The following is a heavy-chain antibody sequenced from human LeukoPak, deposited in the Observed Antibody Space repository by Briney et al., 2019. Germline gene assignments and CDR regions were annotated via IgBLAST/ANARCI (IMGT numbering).Heavy chain of an antibody. J-gene: IGHJ5*02. Sequence: SETLSLTCTVSGGSISSSSYYWGWIRQPPGKGLEWIGSIYYSGSTYYNPSLKSRVTISVDTSKNQFSLKLSSVTAADTAVYYCARDPYSSGWFDPWGQGTLVTVSS. D-gene: IGHD6-25*01. CDR3: ARDPYSSGWFDP. V-gene: IGHV4-39*07. CDR1: GGSISSSSYY. CDR2: IYYSGST.